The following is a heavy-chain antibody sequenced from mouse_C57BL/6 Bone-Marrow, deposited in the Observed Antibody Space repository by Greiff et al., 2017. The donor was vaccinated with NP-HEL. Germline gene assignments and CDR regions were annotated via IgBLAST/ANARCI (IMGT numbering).Heavy chain of an antibody. CDR1: GFTFSDYG. CDR2: ISSGSSTI. CDR3: ARRVAYYYGSSPFDY. D-gene: IGHD1-1*01. Sequence: EVQLVESGGGLVKPGGSLKLSCAASGFTFSDYGMHWVRQAPEKGLEWVAYISSGSSTIYYADTVKGRFTNARDNAKNTLFLQMTSLRSEDTAMYYCARRVAYYYGSSPFDYWGQGTTLTVSS. V-gene: IGHV5-17*01. J-gene: IGHJ2*01.